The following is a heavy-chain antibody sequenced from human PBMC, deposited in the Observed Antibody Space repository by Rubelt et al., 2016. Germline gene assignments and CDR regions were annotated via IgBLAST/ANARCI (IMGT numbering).Heavy chain of an antibody. V-gene: IGHV4-61*05. CDR3: ARTLDDDSSGLDWYDP. D-gene: IGHD3-22*01. Sequence: QLHLQESGPGLVKPSETLSLTCTVSGGSIYSSTYYWGWIRQPPGKGLEWIGYIYYSGSTNYNPSLKGRVSISVDTSKNQCSLKLSSVSVADTAVYDCARTLDDDSSGLDWYDPWGQGTLVTVSS. J-gene: IGHJ5*02. CDR2: IYYSGST. CDR1: GGSIYSSTYY.